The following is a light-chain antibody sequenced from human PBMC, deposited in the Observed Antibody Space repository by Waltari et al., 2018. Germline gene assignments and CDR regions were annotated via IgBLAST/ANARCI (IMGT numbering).Light chain of an antibody. CDR2: DAS. V-gene: IGKV3-20*01. Sequence: EIVLTQSPGTLSLSPGERATISCRASQSVGRSLAWYQQKPGQAPRLLIYDASKRATGIPERVSGSGSGTDFSLTISRLEPEDFAVYYCQMYVRLPVTFGQGTKVEIK. J-gene: IGKJ1*01. CDR3: QMYVRLPVT. CDR1: QSVGRS.